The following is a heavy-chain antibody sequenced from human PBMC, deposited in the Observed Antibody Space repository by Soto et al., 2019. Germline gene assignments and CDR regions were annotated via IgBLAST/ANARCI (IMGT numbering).Heavy chain of an antibody. V-gene: IGHV2-70*11. J-gene: IGHJ5*02. Sequence: ESGPTLVNPTQTLTLTCTFSGFSLSTSGMCVSWIRQPPGKALEWLARIDWDDDKYYSTSLKTRLTISKDTSKNQVVLKMTNMDPVDTATYYCARIRAQKNIVATTNDPSWFDPWGQGTLVTVSS. D-gene: IGHD5-12*01. CDR1: GFSLSTSGMC. CDR3: ARIRAQKNIVATTNDPSWFDP. CDR2: IDWDDDK.